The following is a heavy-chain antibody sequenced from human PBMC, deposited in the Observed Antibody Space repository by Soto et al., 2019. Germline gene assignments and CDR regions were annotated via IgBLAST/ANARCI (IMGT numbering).Heavy chain of an antibody. Sequence: EVQLVESGGTLVQPGGSLRLSCAASGFDASVNYMTWVRQAPGKGLEWVSLINAAGSTLYADSVKGRFTISRDDSNNTLSLQMNSLRVEDTAMYYCVRENYDYGRDVWGQGTAVTVSS. CDR3: VRENYDYGRDV. CDR1: GFDASVNY. CDR2: INAAGST. J-gene: IGHJ6*02. V-gene: IGHV3-66*01.